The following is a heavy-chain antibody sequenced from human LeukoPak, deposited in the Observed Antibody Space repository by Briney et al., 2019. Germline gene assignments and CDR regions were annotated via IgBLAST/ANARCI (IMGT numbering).Heavy chain of an antibody. CDR1: GGSISSGDYY. CDR3: ARARFRSSTPGLYYFDF. V-gene: IGHV4-31*03. Sequence: SETLSLTCTVSGGSISSGDYYWSWIRQHPGKGLEWIGYVYKNGGTYHNPPLKSRVTISVDTSKNQFSLKLSSVTAADTAVYYCARARFRSSTPGLYYFDFWGQGTLVTVSS. D-gene: IGHD6-13*01. CDR2: VYKNGGT. J-gene: IGHJ4*02.